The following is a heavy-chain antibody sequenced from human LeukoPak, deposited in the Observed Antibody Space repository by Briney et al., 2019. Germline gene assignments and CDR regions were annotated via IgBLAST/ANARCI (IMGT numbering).Heavy chain of an antibody. CDR3: AVGRRTDFDY. D-gene: IGHD1-26*01. CDR2: INPNSGGT. CDR1: GYTFTDYY. V-gene: IGHV1-2*02. J-gene: IGHJ4*02. Sequence: GASVKVSCKASGYTFTDYYIHWVRQAPGQGLEWMGWINPNSGGTNYAQNFQGRVTMTRDTYITTAYMDLSRLRLDGTAVYYCAVGRRTDFDYWGQGTLVTVSS.